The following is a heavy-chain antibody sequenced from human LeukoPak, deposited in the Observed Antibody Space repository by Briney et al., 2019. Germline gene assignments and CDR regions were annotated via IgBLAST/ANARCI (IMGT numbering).Heavy chain of an antibody. Sequence: GASVKVSCKASGYTFTGYYMHWVRQAPGPGLELKGWINPNSGGTNYAQKFQGRVTMTRDTSISTAYMELSRLRSDDTAVYYCAGTGSSWYASQRGYWGQGTLVTVSS. D-gene: IGHD6-13*01. V-gene: IGHV1-2*02. CDR3: AGTGSSWYASQRGY. CDR2: INPNSGGT. J-gene: IGHJ4*02. CDR1: GYTFTGYY.